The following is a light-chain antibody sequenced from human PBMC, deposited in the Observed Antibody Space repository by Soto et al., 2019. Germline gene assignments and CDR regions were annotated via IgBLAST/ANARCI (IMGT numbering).Light chain of an antibody. CDR2: AAS. J-gene: IGKJ3*01. CDR3: QHVDSYPLT. V-gene: IGKV1-9*01. CDR1: QGISSY. Sequence: DIQLTQSPSFLSASVGDRVTITCRASQGISSYLAWFQQKPGKAPKLLIYAASTLQSGVPSRFSGSGSGTEFTLTISSLQPEDFATYDCQHVDSYPLTFGPGTKVDI.